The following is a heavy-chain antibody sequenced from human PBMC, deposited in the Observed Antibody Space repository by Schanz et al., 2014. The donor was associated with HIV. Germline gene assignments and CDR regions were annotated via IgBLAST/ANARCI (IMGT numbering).Heavy chain of an antibody. V-gene: IGHV3-23*01. Sequence: EVQLLESGGGLVQPGGSLRLSCAASGFAFSNYAMSWVRQAPGKGLEWVSSITESGGRTYYADSVNGRFTISRDNSKNTLYLQMPTLRTEDTAVYFCARWRSGAPSNWGQGTLVTVSS. CDR1: GFAFSNYA. CDR2: ITESGGRT. D-gene: IGHD3-10*01. CDR3: ARWRSGAPSN. J-gene: IGHJ4*02.